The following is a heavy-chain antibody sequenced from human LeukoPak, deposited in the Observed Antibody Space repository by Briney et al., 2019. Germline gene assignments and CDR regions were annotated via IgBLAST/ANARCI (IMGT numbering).Heavy chain of an antibody. CDR1: GFIFSSYA. Sequence: PGGSLRLSCAASGFIFSSYAMSWVRQAPGEGLEWVSVTSGSGDSAYCADSVKGRFTISRDNSKNTLYLQISSLRVEDTAVYYCAKARFSNSFASSSDYWGQGTLVTVSS. CDR2: TSGSGDSA. D-gene: IGHD6-6*01. CDR3: AKARFSNSFASSSDY. J-gene: IGHJ4*02. V-gene: IGHV3-23*01.